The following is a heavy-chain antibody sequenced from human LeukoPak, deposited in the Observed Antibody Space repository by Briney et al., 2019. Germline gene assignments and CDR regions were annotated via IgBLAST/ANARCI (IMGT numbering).Heavy chain of an antibody. J-gene: IGHJ4*02. Sequence: PGGSLRLSCAASGFTFSSYGMHWVRQAPGKGREWVAVISYDGSNKYYADSVRGRFTISRDNSKNTLYLQMNSLSAEDTAVYYCAKDGVPLAVAGTGGFDYRGQGTLVTVSS. CDR2: ISYDGSNK. CDR1: GFTFSSYG. V-gene: IGHV3-30*18. CDR3: AKDGVPLAVAGTGGFDY. D-gene: IGHD6-19*01.